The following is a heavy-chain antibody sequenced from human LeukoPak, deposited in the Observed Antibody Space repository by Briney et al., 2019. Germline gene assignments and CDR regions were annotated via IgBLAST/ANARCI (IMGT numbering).Heavy chain of an antibody. V-gene: IGHV3-74*01. CDR1: GFTFSSYW. D-gene: IGHD1-7*01. CDR2: INSDGSST. CDR3: ARDPRNYGIDY. J-gene: IGHJ4*02. Sequence: SGGSLRLSCAASGFTFSSYWMHWVRQAPGKGLVWVSRINSDGSSTIYADSVKGRFTISRDNAKNTLYLQMNSLRAEDTAVYYCARDPRNYGIDYWGQGTLVTVSS.